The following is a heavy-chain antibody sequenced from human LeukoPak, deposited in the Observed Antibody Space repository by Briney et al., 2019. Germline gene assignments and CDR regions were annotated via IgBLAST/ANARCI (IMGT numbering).Heavy chain of an antibody. D-gene: IGHD6-6*01. CDR1: GFTFSSYG. CDR2: IKQDGSET. Sequence: GGSLRLSCVASGFTFSSYGMHWVRQAPGKGLEWVANIKQDGSETYYVDSVKGRFTISRDNAKNSLYLQMNSLRAEDTAVYYCARVPGTRSSYDYWGQGTLVTVSS. J-gene: IGHJ4*02. V-gene: IGHV3-7*05. CDR3: ARVPGTRSSYDY.